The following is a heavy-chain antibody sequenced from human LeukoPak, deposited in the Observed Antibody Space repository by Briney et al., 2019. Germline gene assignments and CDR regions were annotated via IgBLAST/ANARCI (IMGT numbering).Heavy chain of an antibody. J-gene: IGHJ4*02. CDR1: GLTISNNF. V-gene: IGHV3-66*01. D-gene: IGHD6-6*01. CDR2: IYSGGST. Sequence: PGGSLRLSCAASGLTISNNFMGWVRQAPGKGLEWVSLIYSGGSTYSADSVKGRFTISRDNSKNMVYLQMNSLRAEDTAVYYCARDDSGRPERFWGQGTLVTVSS. CDR3: ARDDSGRPERF.